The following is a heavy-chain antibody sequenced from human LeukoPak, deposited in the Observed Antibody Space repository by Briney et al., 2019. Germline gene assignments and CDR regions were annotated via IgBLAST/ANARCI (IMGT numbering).Heavy chain of an antibody. CDR3: ARVGAYYDFWSGYYTDYYYYMDV. Sequence: PGGSLRLSCAASGFTFSSYGMSWVRQAPGKGLEWVSAISGSGGSTYYADSVKGRFTISRDNAKNSLYLQMNSLRAEDTAVYYCARVGAYYDFWSGYYTDYYYYMDVWGKGTTVTVSS. V-gene: IGHV3-23*01. J-gene: IGHJ6*03. D-gene: IGHD3-3*01. CDR2: ISGSGGST. CDR1: GFTFSSYG.